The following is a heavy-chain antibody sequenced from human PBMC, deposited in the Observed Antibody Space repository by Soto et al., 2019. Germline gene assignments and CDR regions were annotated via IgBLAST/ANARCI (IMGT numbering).Heavy chain of an antibody. CDR3: VKEMGDYYDSSGSWFDP. J-gene: IGHJ5*02. D-gene: IGHD3-22*01. CDR1: GFTFSSYV. CDR2: ISGSGGNT. Sequence: EVQLVESGGALVQPGGSLRLSCGASGFTFSSYVMSWVRQATGKGLEWVSGISGSGGNTYYADSVKGRFTISRDNPRNTLFLQMNSLRAEDTALYFCVKEMGDYYDSSGSWFDPWGQGTLVTVSS. V-gene: IGHV3-23*04.